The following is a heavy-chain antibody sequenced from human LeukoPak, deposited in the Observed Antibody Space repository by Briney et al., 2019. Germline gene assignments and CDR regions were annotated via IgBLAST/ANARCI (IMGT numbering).Heavy chain of an antibody. J-gene: IGHJ4*02. CDR1: GFSFTNYG. Sequence: PGGSLRLSCAASGFSFTNYGMHWVRQAPGKGLEWVADMSSSGDLIHYADCVKGRFTISRDNSNNTLPLQMYSLRAEDSAVYYCARDDEFDDYDRRRYTNPLDYWGQGTLVTVSS. D-gene: IGHD3-22*01. CDR3: ARDDEFDDYDRRRYTNPLDY. CDR2: MSSSGDLI. V-gene: IGHV3-30*12.